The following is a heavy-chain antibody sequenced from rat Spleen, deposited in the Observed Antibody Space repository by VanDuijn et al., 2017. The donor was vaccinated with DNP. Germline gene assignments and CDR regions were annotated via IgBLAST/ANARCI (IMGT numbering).Heavy chain of an antibody. V-gene: IGHV3-1*01. CDR1: GYSISNNF. D-gene: IGHD5-1*01. CDR3: ARRLGAGFDY. CDR2: VSYSGST. Sequence: EVQLQESGPGLVKPSKSLSLTCSVTGYSISNNFWGWIRKFPGNKMEWIGQVSYSGSTTYNPSLKSRISITRDTSKNQFFLQLNSITTEDTATYFCARRLGAGFDYWGQGVMVTVSS. J-gene: IGHJ2*01.